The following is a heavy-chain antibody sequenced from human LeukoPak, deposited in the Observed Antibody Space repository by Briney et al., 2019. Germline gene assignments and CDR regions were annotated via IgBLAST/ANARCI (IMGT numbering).Heavy chain of an antibody. CDR1: GFTFSSYS. Sequence: GGSLRLSCAASGFTFSSYSMNWVRQAPGKGLEWVSSISSSSSYIYYADSVKGRFTISRDNAKNSLYLQMNSLRAEDTAVYYCARGGQSDFWSGHKDYWGQGTLVTVSS. CDR2: ISSSSSYI. V-gene: IGHV3-21*01. D-gene: IGHD3-3*01. CDR3: ARGGQSDFWSGHKDY. J-gene: IGHJ4*02.